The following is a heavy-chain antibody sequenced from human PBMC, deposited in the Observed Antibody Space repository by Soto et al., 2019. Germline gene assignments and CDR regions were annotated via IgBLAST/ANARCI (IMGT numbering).Heavy chain of an antibody. J-gene: IGHJ4*02. Sequence: GSGPTLVSPSHILTLTCSVCGFSLSARGMGVGWIRQPPGKALEWLAIIYWNDDKLYSPSLKSRLTITKDTAENQVVLTMTNMDPVDTATYFCAHSPWGAAPDYWGQGTLVTVSS. CDR2: IYWNDDK. D-gene: IGHD3-16*01. CDR1: GFSLSARGMG. CDR3: AHSPWGAAPDY. V-gene: IGHV2-5*01.